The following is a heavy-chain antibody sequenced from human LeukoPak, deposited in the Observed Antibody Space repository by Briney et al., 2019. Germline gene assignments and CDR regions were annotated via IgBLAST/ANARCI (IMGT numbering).Heavy chain of an antibody. J-gene: IGHJ4*02. V-gene: IGHV4-59*01. CDR1: GGSISSYY. CDR2: IYSSGST. D-gene: IGHD5-24*01. CDR3: ARGEDGYKFDY. Sequence: SETLSLTCTVSGGSISSYYWSWIRQPPGKGLEWIGYIYSSGSTNYNPSLKSRVTISVDTSKNQFSLKLTSVTAADTAVYYCARGEDGYKFDYWGQGTLVTVSS.